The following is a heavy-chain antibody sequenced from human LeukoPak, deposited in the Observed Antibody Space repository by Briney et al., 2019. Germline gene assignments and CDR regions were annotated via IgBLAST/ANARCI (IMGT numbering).Heavy chain of an antibody. Sequence: GGSLRLSCAASGFTFSSYSMNWVRQAPGKGLEWVSSISSSSSYIYYADSVKGRFTISRDNSKNTLYLQMNSLGAEDTAVYYCARAGDSSGYYSRYYFDCWGQGTLVTVSS. CDR3: ARAGDSSGYYSRYYFDC. CDR2: ISSSSSYI. CDR1: GFTFSSYS. D-gene: IGHD3-22*01. V-gene: IGHV3-21*01. J-gene: IGHJ4*02.